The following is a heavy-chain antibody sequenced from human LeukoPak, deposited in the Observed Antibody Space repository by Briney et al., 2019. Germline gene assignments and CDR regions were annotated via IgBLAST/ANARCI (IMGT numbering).Heavy chain of an antibody. CDR2: IIPIFGTA. CDR3: ARDRPGRYCSTTSCYNASPFDP. D-gene: IGHD2-2*02. V-gene: IGHV1-69*13. Sequence: ASVKVSCKASRGTFSSYAISWVRQAPGQGLEWMRRIIPIFGTANYAQKFQGRVTITADESTSTAYMELSSLRSEDTAVYYCARDRPGRYCSTTSCYNASPFDPWGQGTLVTASS. J-gene: IGHJ5*02. CDR1: RGTFSSYA.